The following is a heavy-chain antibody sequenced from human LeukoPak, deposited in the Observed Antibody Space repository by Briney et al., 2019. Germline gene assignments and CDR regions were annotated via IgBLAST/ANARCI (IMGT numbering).Heavy chain of an antibody. V-gene: IGHV4-38-2*02. J-gene: IGHJ3*02. CDR2: IYHSGST. CDR1: AYSISSGFY. Sequence: SETLSLTCTVSAYSISSGFYWGWIRQPPGKGLEWIGSIYHSGSTYYNPSLKSRVTISVDTSKNQFSLKLSSVTAADTAVYYCARDPNLAFDIWGQGTMVTVSS. D-gene: IGHD1-14*01. CDR3: ARDPNLAFDI.